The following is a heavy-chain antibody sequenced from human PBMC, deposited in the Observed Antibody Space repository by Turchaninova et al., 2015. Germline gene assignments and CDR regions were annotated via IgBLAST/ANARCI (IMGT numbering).Heavy chain of an antibody. CDR3: ARQEYRTGWYADY. D-gene: IGHD6-19*01. CDR1: GYSFTSYW. J-gene: IGHJ4*02. V-gene: IGHV5-51*01. Sequence: VQLVQSGAAVNTPGESLNLPCQGSGYSFTSYWIGWVRQMPGKGLEWMGIIYPGDSDTKFGPSFQGQVTISADRSISTAYLQWSSLMASDSAMYYCARQEYRTGWYADYWGQGTLVTVSS. CDR2: IYPGDSDT.